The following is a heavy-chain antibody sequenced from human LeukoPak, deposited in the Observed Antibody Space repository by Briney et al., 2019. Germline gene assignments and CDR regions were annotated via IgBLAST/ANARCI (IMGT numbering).Heavy chain of an antibody. J-gene: IGHJ4*02. CDR1: GGSFSGYY. Sequence: SETLSLTCAVYGGSFSGYYWSWIRQPPGKGLEWIGEINHSGSTNYNPSLKSRVTISVDTSKNQFSLKLSSVTAADTAVYYCARDGYAGNDGGYWGQGTLVTVSS. V-gene: IGHV4-34*01. CDR2: INHSGST. CDR3: ARDGYAGNDGGY. D-gene: IGHD4/OR15-4a*01.